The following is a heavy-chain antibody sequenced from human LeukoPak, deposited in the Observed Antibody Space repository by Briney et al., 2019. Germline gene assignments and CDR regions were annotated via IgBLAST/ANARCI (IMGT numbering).Heavy chain of an antibody. J-gene: IGHJ6*03. CDR1: DWTFSSYI. CDR2: FTSKGGST. Sequence: PGCSKIFCCAASDWTFSSYIMCLVRKAAGNGQEFVFAFTSKGGSTYHANSVKGRFTISRDNSKNTLYLQMGSLRVEDRAVYYCARSRGLDLHYYYYMDVWGKGTTVTVSS. D-gene: IGHD3-10*01. V-gene: IGHV3-64*01. CDR3: ARSRGLDLHYYYYMDV.